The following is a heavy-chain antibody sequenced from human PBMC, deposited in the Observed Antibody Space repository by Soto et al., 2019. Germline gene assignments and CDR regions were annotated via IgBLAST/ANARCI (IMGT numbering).Heavy chain of an antibody. CDR1: GYTFTSYD. Sequence: ASVKVSCKASGYTFTSYDINWVRQATGQGLEWMGGIIPIFGTANYAQKFQGRVTITADESTSTAYMELSSLRSEDAAVYYCARAPLDTAMAWWGQGTLVTVSS. V-gene: IGHV1-69*13. D-gene: IGHD5-18*01. CDR3: ARAPLDTAMAW. CDR2: IIPIFGTA. J-gene: IGHJ4*02.